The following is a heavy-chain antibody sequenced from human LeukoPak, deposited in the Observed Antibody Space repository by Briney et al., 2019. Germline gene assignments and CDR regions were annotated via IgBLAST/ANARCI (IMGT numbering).Heavy chain of an antibody. D-gene: IGHD3-10*01. CDR1: GYTFTSYE. J-gene: IGHJ5*02. Sequence: ASVKVSCKASGYTFTSYEINWVRQATGQGLEWMGWMNPNSGNTGYAQKFQGRVTMTRNTSISTAYMELSSLRSEDTAVYYCARAPMVRGVITTRYNWFDPWGQGTLVTVSS. CDR2: MNPNSGNT. CDR3: ARAPMVRGVITTRYNWFDP. V-gene: IGHV1-8*01.